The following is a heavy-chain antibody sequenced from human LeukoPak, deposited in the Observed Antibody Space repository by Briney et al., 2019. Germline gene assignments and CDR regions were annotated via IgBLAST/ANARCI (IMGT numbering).Heavy chain of an antibody. Sequence: GGSLRLSCEASGSTLSTYWMNWVRQVPGKGLDWVANINPDGSGKRYVDSVKGRFTIARDNADNSLSLQRNSLRAEDAAVYYCASWGAGGNSWGQGTLVTVSS. J-gene: IGHJ4*02. CDR2: INPDGSGK. CDR1: GSTLSTYW. V-gene: IGHV3-7*01. D-gene: IGHD3-16*01. CDR3: ASWGAGGNS.